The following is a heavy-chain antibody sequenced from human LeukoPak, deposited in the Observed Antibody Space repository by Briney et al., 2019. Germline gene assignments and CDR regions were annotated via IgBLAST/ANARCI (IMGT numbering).Heavy chain of an antibody. J-gene: IGHJ4*02. Sequence: ASVKVSCKASGYTFTGYYMHWVRQAPGQGLEWMGWINPNSGGTNYAQKFQGRVTMTRDTSISTAYMELSRLRSDDTAVYYCARVDGSGSHYKSPWGQGTLVTVSS. CDR1: GYTFTGYY. CDR3: ARVDGSGSHYKSP. V-gene: IGHV1-2*02. D-gene: IGHD3-10*01. CDR2: INPNSGGT.